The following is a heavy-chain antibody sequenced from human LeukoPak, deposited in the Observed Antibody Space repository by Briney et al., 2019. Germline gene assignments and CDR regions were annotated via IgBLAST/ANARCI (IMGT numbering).Heavy chain of an antibody. CDR3: ARDQYYYDSSGYLDY. D-gene: IGHD3-22*01. V-gene: IGHV3-30-3*01. Sequence: GRSLRLSCAASGFTFSSYAMHWVRQAPGKGLEWVAVISYDGSNKYYADSVKGRFTISRDNSKNTLYLQMNSLGAEDTAVYYCARDQYYYDSSGYLDYWGQGTLVTVSS. J-gene: IGHJ4*02. CDR1: GFTFSSYA. CDR2: ISYDGSNK.